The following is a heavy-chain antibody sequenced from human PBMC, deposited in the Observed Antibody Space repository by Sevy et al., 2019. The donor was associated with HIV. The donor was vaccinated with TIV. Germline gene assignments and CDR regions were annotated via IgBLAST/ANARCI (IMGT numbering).Heavy chain of an antibody. Sequence: ASVKVSCKVSGYTLTQLSMHWVRQAPGKGIEWMGSFDPEDDETLYAQNFQDRVTMTEDTSTGTAYMELGTLRSEDTALYYCATTKDYYESSGSPFDYWGQGTMVTVSS. D-gene: IGHD3-22*01. CDR1: GYTLTQLS. V-gene: IGHV1-24*01. CDR2: FDPEDDET. J-gene: IGHJ4*02. CDR3: ATTKDYYESSGSPFDY.